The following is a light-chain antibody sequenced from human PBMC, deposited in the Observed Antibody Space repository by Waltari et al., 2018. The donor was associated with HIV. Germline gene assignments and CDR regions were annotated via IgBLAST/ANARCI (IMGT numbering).Light chain of an antibody. CDR3: SSWTSSTTLV. CDR2: DLR. Sequence: QSALTQTDSVAGSLGQPITISCTGTKSDFGRYVFFSWYQQYPGKAPRLIISDLRNRPSGISSRFSGSKYGYTASLTISGLRAEDEADYFCSSWTSSTTLVFGTGTKVTVL. V-gene: IGLV2-14*01. CDR1: KSDFGRYVF. J-gene: IGLJ1*01.